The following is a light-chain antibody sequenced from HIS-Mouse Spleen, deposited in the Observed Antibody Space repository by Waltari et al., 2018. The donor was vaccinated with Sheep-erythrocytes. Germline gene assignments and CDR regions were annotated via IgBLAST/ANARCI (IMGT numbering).Light chain of an antibody. J-gene: IGLJ3*02. CDR2: EGS. V-gene: IGLV2-23*01. CDR3: CSYAGSSTPWV. CDR1: SSDVWGYNL. Sequence: QSALTHPSSVSPSPRQSPTLSCPGTSSDVWGYNLFSCYQQHPGKAPKLMIYEGSKRPSGVSNGFSGSKSGNTASLTISGLQAEDEADYYCCSYAGSSTPWVFGGGTKLTVL.